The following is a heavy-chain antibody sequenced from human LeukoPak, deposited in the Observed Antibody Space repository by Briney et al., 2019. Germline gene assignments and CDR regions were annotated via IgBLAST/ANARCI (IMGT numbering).Heavy chain of an antibody. Sequence: SETLSLTCTVSGGSISSYYWSWIRQPPGKGLEWIGYIYYSGSTNYNPSLKSRATISVDTSKNQFSLKLSSVTAADTAVYYCARHISGGSYYGMDVWGQGTTVTVSS. D-gene: IGHD1-26*01. J-gene: IGHJ6*02. CDR1: GGSISSYY. CDR3: ARHISGGSYYGMDV. V-gene: IGHV4-59*08. CDR2: IYYSGST.